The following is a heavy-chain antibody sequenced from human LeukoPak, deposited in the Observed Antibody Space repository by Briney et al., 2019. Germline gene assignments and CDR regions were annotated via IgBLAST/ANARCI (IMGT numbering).Heavy chain of an antibody. D-gene: IGHD3-10*02. J-gene: IGHJ6*04. V-gene: IGHV3-7*01. CDR1: EFSFFTYW. CDR2: IKQDGSDK. CDR3: AELGITMIGGV. Sequence: AGGSLRLSCGASEFSFFTYWMTWVRQAPGKGLEWVANIKQDGSDKYYVDSVKGRFTISRDNAKNSLYLQMNSLRVEDTAVYYCAELGITMIGGVWGKGTTVTISS.